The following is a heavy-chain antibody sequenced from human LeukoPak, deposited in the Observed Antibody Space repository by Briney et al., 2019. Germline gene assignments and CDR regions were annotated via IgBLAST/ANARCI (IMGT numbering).Heavy chain of an antibody. Sequence: ASVKVSCKASGYTFSSCAINWVRQAPGQGLEYMGWIDTNTGSPTFAQGFTGRYVFSLDTSVSTAYLQISSLKAEDTAVYYCAIHLSDSSGYFPYWGQGALVTVSS. CDR1: GYTFSSCA. V-gene: IGHV7-4-1*02. J-gene: IGHJ4*02. D-gene: IGHD3-22*01. CDR3: AIHLSDSSGYFPY. CDR2: IDTNTGSP.